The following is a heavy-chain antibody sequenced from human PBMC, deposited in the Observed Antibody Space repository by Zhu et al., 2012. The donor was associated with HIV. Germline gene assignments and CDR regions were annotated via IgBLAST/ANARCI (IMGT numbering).Heavy chain of an antibody. CDR3: STAWPFDY. J-gene: IGHJ4*02. V-gene: IGHV3-48*01. CDR2: ISYGSSTK. CDR1: GFSIDKYN. Sequence: EAQLVESGGSLVQPGGSLRLSCGASGFSIDKYNMNWVRQAPGKGLEWVSYISYGSSTKYYADSVKGRFTISRDNAKNSLYLQMNSLRAEDTAMYFCSTAWPFDYVGPGNPGPPSP.